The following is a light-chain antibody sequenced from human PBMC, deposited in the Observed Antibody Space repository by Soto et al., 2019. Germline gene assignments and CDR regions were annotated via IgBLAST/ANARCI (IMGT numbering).Light chain of an antibody. J-gene: IGKJ1*01. Sequence: ELVLTQSPGTLSLSPGERATLSCRASQTVNNNYLAWYQQIPGQAPRLLISGASGRATGIPDRFSGSGSGTDFSLTISSLQSEDFAVYYCQQYDYWPRTFGQGTKV. CDR2: GAS. CDR3: QQYDYWPRT. CDR1: QTVNNNY. V-gene: IGKV3-20*01.